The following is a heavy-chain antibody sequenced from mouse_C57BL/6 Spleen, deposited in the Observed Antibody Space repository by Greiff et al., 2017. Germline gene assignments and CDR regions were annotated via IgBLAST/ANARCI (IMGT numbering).Heavy chain of an antibody. CDR1: GYTFTSYD. CDR2: IYPRDGST. J-gene: IGHJ1*03. CDR3: ARGYYGSSGYFDV. V-gene: IGHV1-85*01. D-gene: IGHD1-1*01. Sequence: VQLQQSGPELVKPGASVKLSCKASGYTFTSYDINWVKQRHGQGLEWIGWIYPRDGSTKYNEKFKGKATLTVDTSSSTAYMELHSLTSEDSAVYFCARGYYGSSGYFDVWGTGTTVTVSS.